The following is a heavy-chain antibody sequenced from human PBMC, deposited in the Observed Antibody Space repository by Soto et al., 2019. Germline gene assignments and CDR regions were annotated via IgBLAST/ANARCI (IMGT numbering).Heavy chain of an antibody. D-gene: IGHD3-10*01. J-gene: IGHJ4*02. V-gene: IGHV3-23*01. CDR2: IFGGGDST. Sequence: ESGGGLVQSGGSLRLSCAASGFSFSTYAMSWVRQAPGKGLEWVSAIFGGGDSTYYAASVKGRFTISRDNSKNTLYLQMNSLRADDTAVYYCAKLEHNSGGILEYWGQGTLVTVSS. CDR1: GFSFSTYA. CDR3: AKLEHNSGGILEY.